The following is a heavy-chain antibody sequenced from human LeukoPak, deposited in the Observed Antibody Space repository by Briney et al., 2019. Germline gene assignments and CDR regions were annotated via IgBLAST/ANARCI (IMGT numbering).Heavy chain of an antibody. D-gene: IGHD3-3*01. J-gene: IGHJ4*02. CDR2: ISAYNGNT. CDR3: ARDRGITIFGVVTSDY. CDR1: GYTFTSYG. Sequence: GASVKVSCKASGYTFTSYGISWVRQAPGQGLEWMGWISAYNGNTNYAQKLQGRVTMTTDTSMSTAYMELRSLRSDDTAVYYCARDRGITIFGVVTSDYWGQGTLVTVSS. V-gene: IGHV1-18*01.